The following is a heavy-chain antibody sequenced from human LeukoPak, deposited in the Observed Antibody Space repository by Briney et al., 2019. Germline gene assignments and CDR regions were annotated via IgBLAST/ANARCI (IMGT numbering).Heavy chain of an antibody. CDR2: ISSSSSTI. CDR3: ARDGTTVIFDY. D-gene: IGHD4-17*01. V-gene: IGHV3-48*01. Sequence: GGSLRLSCAASGFTFSTYAVSWVRQAPGKGLEWVSYISSSSSTIYYADSVKGRFTISRDNAKNSLYLQMNSLRAEDTAVYYCARDGTTVIFDYWGQGTLVTVSS. CDR1: GFTFSTYA. J-gene: IGHJ4*02.